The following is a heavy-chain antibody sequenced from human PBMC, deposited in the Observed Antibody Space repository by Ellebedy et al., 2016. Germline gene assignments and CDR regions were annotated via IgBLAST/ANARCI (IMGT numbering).Heavy chain of an antibody. CDR2: IYYSGST. CDR3: ARRSLSGSYYG. D-gene: IGHD1-26*01. J-gene: IGHJ4*02. CDR1: GGSISSGDYY. Sequence: SETLSLSXTVSGGSISSGDYYWSWIRQPPGKGLEWIGYIYYSGSTYYNPSLKSRVTISVDTSKNQFSLKLSSVTAADTAVYYCARRSLSGSYYGWGQGTLVTVSS. V-gene: IGHV4-30-4*01.